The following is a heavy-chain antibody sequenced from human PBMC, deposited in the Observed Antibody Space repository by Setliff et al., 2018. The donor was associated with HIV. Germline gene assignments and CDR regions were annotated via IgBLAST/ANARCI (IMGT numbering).Heavy chain of an antibody. J-gene: IGHJ4*02. V-gene: IGHV7-4-1*02. CDR2: INTNTGNP. Sequence: ASVMVSCKTSGCTFTSYAMNWVRQAPGQGLEWMGWINTNTGNPTYAQGFTGRFVFSLDTSVSTAYLQISGLKAEDTAVYYCARDRRRALGTREFDYWGQGTLVTVSS. CDR3: ARDRRRALGTREFDY. D-gene: IGHD6-13*01. CDR1: GCTFTSYA.